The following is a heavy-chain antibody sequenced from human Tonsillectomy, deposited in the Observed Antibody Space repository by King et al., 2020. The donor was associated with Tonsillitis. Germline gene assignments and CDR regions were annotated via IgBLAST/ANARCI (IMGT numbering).Heavy chain of an antibody. D-gene: IGHD5-18*01. V-gene: IGHV4-34*01. CDR2: INHSGST. CDR3: ARDVGYSYGGPVDY. CDR1: GGSFSGYY. J-gene: IGHJ4*02. Sequence: VQLQQWGAGLLKPSETLSLTCAVYGGSFSGYYWSWIRQPPGKGLEWIGEINHSGSTNYNPSLKRRVTISVDTSKNQFSLKLSSVTAADTAVYYCARDVGYSYGGPVDYWGQGTLVTVS.